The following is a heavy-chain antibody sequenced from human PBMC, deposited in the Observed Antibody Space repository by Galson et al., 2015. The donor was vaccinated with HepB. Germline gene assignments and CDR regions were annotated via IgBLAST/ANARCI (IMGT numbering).Heavy chain of an antibody. CDR2: INAGNGNT. Sequence: SVKVSCKASGYTFTNYAMHWVRQAPGQRLEWMGWINAGNGNTKYSQKFQGRVTIARDTSASTAYMELSSLRSEDTAVYYCARSSYGYGYYYYGMDVWGQGTTVTVSS. J-gene: IGHJ6*02. D-gene: IGHD5-18*01. CDR1: GYTFTNYA. V-gene: IGHV1-3*01. CDR3: ARSSYGYGYYYYGMDV.